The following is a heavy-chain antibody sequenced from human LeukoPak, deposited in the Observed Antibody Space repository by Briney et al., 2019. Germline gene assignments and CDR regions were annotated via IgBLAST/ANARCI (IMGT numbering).Heavy chain of an antibody. Sequence: PSETLSLTCAVYGGSFSGYYWSWIRQPPGKGLEWIGEINHSGSTNYNPSLESRVTISVDTSKNQFSLKLSSVTAADTAVYYCARLKKLGYCSSTSCRPYGMDVWGKGTTVTVSS. CDR1: GGSFSGYY. J-gene: IGHJ6*04. CDR3: ARLKKLGYCSSTSCRPYGMDV. D-gene: IGHD2-2*01. CDR2: INHSGST. V-gene: IGHV4-34*01.